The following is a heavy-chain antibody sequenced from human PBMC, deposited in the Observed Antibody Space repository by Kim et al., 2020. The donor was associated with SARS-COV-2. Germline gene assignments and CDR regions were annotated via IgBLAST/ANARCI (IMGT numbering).Heavy chain of an antibody. CDR2: INRNNGGT. V-gene: IGHV1-2*02. Sequence: ASVKVSCKASGYTFIGYYLHWVRQVPGHGLEWMGWINRNNGGTNYAQNFQGRVTMTRDTSISTAFIELSGLRSDDTAVYYCATGNEMYYFNSWGQGTLVT. J-gene: IGHJ4*02. CDR1: GYTFIGYY. D-gene: IGHD1-1*01. CDR3: ATGNEMYYFNS.